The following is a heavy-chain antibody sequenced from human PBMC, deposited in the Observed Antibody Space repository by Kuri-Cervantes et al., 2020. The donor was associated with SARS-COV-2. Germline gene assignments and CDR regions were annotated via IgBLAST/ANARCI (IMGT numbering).Heavy chain of an antibody. Sequence: GGSLRLSCAASGFTFSSYAMSWVRQAPGKGLEWVSAISGSGGSTYYADSVKGRFTISRDNSKNTLYLQMNSLRAEDTAVYYCAKGFYGDYVGPGAFDIWGQGRMVTVSS. V-gene: IGHV3-23*01. CDR1: GFTFSSYA. J-gene: IGHJ3*02. CDR2: ISGSGGST. D-gene: IGHD4-17*01. CDR3: AKGFYGDYVGPGAFDI.